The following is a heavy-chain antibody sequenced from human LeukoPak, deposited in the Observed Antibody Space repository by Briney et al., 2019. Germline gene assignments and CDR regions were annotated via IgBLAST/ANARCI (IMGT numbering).Heavy chain of an antibody. D-gene: IGHD5-24*01. J-gene: IGHJ6*03. CDR1: GGSISNHY. Sequence: SETLSLTCTVSGGSISNHYWSWIRQPPGKGLEWIGYIYYSGSPNYNPSLKSRVTISVDTSKNQFSLKLSSVTAADTAVYYCASNTEMATIRSYYYYMDVWGKGTTVTVSS. CDR3: ASNTEMATIRSYYYYMDV. CDR2: IYYSGSP. V-gene: IGHV4-59*11.